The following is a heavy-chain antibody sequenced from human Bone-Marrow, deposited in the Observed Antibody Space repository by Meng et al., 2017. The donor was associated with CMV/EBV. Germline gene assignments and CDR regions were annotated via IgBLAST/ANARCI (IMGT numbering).Heavy chain of an antibody. V-gene: IGHV3-30-3*01. J-gene: IGHJ3*02. CDR1: GFTFSNCE. Sequence: GESLKISCAASGFTFSNCEMNWVRQAPGKGLEWVAVISYDGSNKYYADSVKGRFTISRDNSKNTKYLQMNSLRAEDTAVYYCARAGYYDILTGYYREGAFDIWGQGTMVTVSS. CDR2: ISYDGSNK. CDR3: ARAGYYDILTGYYREGAFDI. D-gene: IGHD3-9*01.